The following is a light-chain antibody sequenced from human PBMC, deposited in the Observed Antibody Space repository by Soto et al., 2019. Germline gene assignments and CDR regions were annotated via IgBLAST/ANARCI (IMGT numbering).Light chain of an antibody. CDR2: DVT. CDR3: GSDARGHTYV. Sequence: QSALTQPRSVSGSPGQSVTISCTGTSSDVGRYTYVSWYQQHPGKAPQLIIRDVTERPSGVPDRFSGSKSGNTASLTISGLQAEDDADYYCGSDARGHTYVFGTATKLTVL. J-gene: IGLJ1*01. V-gene: IGLV2-11*01. CDR1: SSDVGRYTY.